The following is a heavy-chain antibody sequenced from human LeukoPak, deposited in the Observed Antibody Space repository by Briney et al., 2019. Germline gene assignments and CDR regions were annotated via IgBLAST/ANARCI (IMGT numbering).Heavy chain of an antibody. V-gene: IGHV1-46*03. Sequence: ASVKVSCKASGYTFTSYYMHWVRQAPGQGLEWMGIINPSGGSTSYAQKFQGRVTMTRDTSTSTVYMELSSLRSEDTAVYYCASFVVVPAASVYWGQGTLVTVFS. D-gene: IGHD2-2*01. CDR1: GYTFTSYY. CDR2: INPSGGST. J-gene: IGHJ4*02. CDR3: ASFVVVPAASVY.